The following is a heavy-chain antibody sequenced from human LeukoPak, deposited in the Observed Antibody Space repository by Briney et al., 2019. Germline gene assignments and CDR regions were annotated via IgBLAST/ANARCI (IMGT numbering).Heavy chain of an antibody. Sequence: SETLSLTCSVSGGSISSSSYYWGWIRQPPGKGLEWIGSIYYTGSTYYNPSLKSRVTISVDTSKNQFSLKLSSVTAADTAVYYCARQGIYSSGWYVGYYFDYWGHGTLVTVSS. CDR2: IYYTGST. CDR1: GGSISSSSYY. CDR3: ARQGIYSSGWYVGYYFDY. V-gene: IGHV4-39*01. D-gene: IGHD6-19*01. J-gene: IGHJ4*01.